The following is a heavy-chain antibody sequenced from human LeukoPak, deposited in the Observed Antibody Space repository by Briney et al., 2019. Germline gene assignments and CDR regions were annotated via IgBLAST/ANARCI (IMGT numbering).Heavy chain of an antibody. CDR3: ARAGDVEAFDI. J-gene: IGHJ3*02. CDR2: IYYSGST. CDR1: GGSISSYY. D-gene: IGHD7-27*01. V-gene: IGHV4-59*01. Sequence: PSETLSLTCTVSGGSISSYYWSWIRQPPGKGLEWIGYIYYSGSTNYNPSLKSRVTISVDTSKNQFSLKLSSVTAADTAVYYCARAGDVEAFDIWGQGTTVTVSS.